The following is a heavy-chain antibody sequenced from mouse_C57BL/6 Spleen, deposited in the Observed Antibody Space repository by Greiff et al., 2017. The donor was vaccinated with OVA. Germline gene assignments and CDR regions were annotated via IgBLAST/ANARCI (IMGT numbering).Heavy chain of an antibody. D-gene: IGHD3-2*02. V-gene: IGHV1-74*01. J-gene: IGHJ3*01. CDR2: IHPSDSDT. CDR3: AFETAQATWFAY. Sequence: QVQLQQPGAELVKPGASVKVSCKASGYTFTSYWMHWVKQRTGQGLEWIGRIHPSDSDTNYNQKFKGKATLTVDKSSSTAYMQLSSLTSEDSAVYYCAFETAQATWFAYWGQGTLVTVSA. CDR1: GYTFTSYW.